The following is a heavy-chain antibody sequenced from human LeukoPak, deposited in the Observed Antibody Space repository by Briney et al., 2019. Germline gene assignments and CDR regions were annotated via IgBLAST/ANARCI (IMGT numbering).Heavy chain of an antibody. CDR1: GFTFSSYA. CDR3: ASAGRIAAAGSSYYYYYMDV. J-gene: IGHJ6*03. Sequence: GRSLRLSCAASGFTFSSYAMHWVRQAPGKGLEWVAVISYDGSNKYYADSVKGRFTISRDNSKNTLYLQMNSLRAEDTAVYYCASAGRIAAAGSSYYYYYMDVWGKGTTVTVSS. D-gene: IGHD6-13*01. CDR2: ISYDGSNK. V-gene: IGHV3-30-3*01.